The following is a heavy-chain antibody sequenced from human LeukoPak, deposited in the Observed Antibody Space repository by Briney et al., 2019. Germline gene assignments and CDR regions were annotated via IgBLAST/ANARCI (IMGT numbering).Heavy chain of an antibody. CDR1: GGSISSGGYS. CDR2: IYHSGST. D-gene: IGHD5-18*01. CDR3: ARHLGRAALRGYSYGYAFDY. V-gene: IGHV4-30-2*01. J-gene: IGHJ4*02. Sequence: PSQTLSLTCAVSGGSISSGGYSWSWIRQPPGKGLEWIGYIYHSGSTYYNPSLKSRVTISVDTSKNQFSLKLSSVTAADTAVYYCARHLGRAALRGYSYGYAFDYWGQGTLVTVSS.